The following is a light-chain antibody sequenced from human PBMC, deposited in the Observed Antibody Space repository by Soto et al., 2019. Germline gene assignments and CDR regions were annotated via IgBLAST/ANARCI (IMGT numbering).Light chain of an antibody. Sequence: QSALTQPASVSGSPGQSITISCTGTSSDVGGYDYVSWYQHHPGKAPKLMIFDVSHRPSGVSDRFSGSKSGNTASLTISGLQAEDEADYYCSSYTSTNIPIFGGGIQLTVL. J-gene: IGLJ7*01. CDR2: DVS. CDR1: SSDVGGYDY. V-gene: IGLV2-14*03. CDR3: SSYTSTNIPI.